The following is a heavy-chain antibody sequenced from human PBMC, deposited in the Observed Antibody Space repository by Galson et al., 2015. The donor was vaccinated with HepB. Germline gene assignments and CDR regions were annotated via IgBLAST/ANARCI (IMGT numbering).Heavy chain of an antibody. CDR3: GREGHGDYGILYAMDV. J-gene: IGHJ6*02. D-gene: IGHD4-17*01. CDR1: GFTFSSYW. CDR2: IKSDGSST. Sequence: SLRLSCAASGFTFSSYWMHWVRQAPGKGLVWVSRIKSDGSSTMYADSAKGRFTISRDNAKNTVYLQMNSLRADDTAVYYCGREGHGDYGILYAMDVWGQGTTVTVSS. V-gene: IGHV3-74*03.